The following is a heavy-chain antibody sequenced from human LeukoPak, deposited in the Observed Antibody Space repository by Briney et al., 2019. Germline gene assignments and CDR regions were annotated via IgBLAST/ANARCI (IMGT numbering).Heavy chain of an antibody. CDR3: ASSYGPGGYYYYMDV. D-gene: IGHD3-10*01. Sequence: PSETLSLTCTVSGGSISSYYWSWIRQPAGKGLEWIGRIYTSGSTNYNPSLKSRVTMSVDTSKNQFSLKLSSVTAADTAVYYCASSYGPGGYYYYMDVWGKGTTVTVSS. CDR1: GGSISSYY. CDR2: IYTSGST. J-gene: IGHJ6*03. V-gene: IGHV4-4*07.